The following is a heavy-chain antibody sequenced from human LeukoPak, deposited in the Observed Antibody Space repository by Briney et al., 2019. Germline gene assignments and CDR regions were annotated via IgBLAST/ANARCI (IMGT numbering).Heavy chain of an antibody. J-gene: IGHJ4*02. V-gene: IGHV4-39*01. CDR2: IYYSGST. Sequence: SETLSLTCTVSGGSISSSSYYWGWIRQPPGKGLEWIGTIYYSGSTYYNPSLKSRVTIPVDTSKNQFSLKLSSVTAADTAVYYCARNKGDYYDSSGYYYDYWGQGTLVTVSS. CDR1: GGSISSSSYY. CDR3: ARNKGDYYDSSGYYYDY. D-gene: IGHD3-22*01.